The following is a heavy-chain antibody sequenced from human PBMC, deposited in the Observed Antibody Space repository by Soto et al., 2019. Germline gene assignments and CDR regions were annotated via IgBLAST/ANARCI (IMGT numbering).Heavy chain of an antibody. CDR3: ARYSNNWFQTEGMDV. Sequence: KTSETLSLTCTVSVDSITTYYWSWIRQPAGKGLEWIGRIDTSGNTNYNPSLKSRVTMSVDTSKKQFSLKLTSVTAADTVVYYCARYSNNWFQTEGMDVWGQGTTVTVSS. CDR2: IDTSGNT. V-gene: IGHV4-4*07. D-gene: IGHD6-13*01. CDR1: VDSITTYY. J-gene: IGHJ6*02.